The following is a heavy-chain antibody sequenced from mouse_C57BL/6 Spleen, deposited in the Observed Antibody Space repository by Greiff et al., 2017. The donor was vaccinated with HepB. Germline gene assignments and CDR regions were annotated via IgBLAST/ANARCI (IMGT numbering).Heavy chain of an antibody. CDR2: IDPSDSYT. J-gene: IGHJ2*01. CDR1: GYTFTSYW. D-gene: IGHD1-1*01. V-gene: IGHV1-69*01. Sequence: QVHVKQPGAELVMPGASVKLSCKASGYTFTSYWMHWVKQRPGQGLEWIGEIDPSDSYTNYNQKFKGKSTLTVDKSSSTAYMQLSSLTSEDSAVYYCARWNYGLDYWGQGTTLTVSS. CDR3: ARWNYGLDY.